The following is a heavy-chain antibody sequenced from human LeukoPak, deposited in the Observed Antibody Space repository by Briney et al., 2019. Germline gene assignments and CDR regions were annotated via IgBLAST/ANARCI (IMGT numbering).Heavy chain of an antibody. CDR2: INPNSGVT. J-gene: IGHJ4*02. V-gene: IGHV1-2*02. CDR1: GYTFTGYY. CDR3: ARDWNDILTGYGTDY. D-gene: IGHD3-9*01. Sequence: ASVKVSCKASGYTFTGYYMHWVRQAPGQGLEWMGCINPNSGVTNYAQNFQGRVTMTRDTSINTAYMDLSRLRSDDTAIYYCARDWNDILTGYGTDYWGQGTLVTVSS.